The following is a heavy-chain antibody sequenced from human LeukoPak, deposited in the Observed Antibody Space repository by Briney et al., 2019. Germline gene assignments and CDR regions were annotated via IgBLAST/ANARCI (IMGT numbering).Heavy chain of an antibody. CDR3: ARGYDFWSGYFDP. Sequence: SVKVSCKASGGTFSSYAISWVRQAPGQGLECMGGIIPIFGTANYAQKFQGRVTITADESTSTAYMELSSLRSEDTAVYYCARGYDFWSGYFDPWGQGTLVTVSS. V-gene: IGHV1-69*01. J-gene: IGHJ5*02. CDR2: IIPIFGTA. CDR1: GGTFSSYA. D-gene: IGHD3-3*01.